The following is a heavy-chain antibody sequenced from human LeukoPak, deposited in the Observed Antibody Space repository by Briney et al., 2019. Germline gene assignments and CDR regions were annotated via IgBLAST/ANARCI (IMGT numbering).Heavy chain of an antibody. CDR2: VNPRGDT. Sequence: ASVKVSCKASGYTFTDYYMHWVRQAPGQGLEWMGWVNPRGDTKFAQRFQGRVTMTRDTSISTAYMELRSLRSDDTAVYYCARDIRYFDWLLLNYGMDVWGQGTTVTVSS. J-gene: IGHJ6*02. CDR1: GYTFTDYY. D-gene: IGHD3-9*01. CDR3: ARDIRYFDWLLLNYGMDV. V-gene: IGHV1-2*02.